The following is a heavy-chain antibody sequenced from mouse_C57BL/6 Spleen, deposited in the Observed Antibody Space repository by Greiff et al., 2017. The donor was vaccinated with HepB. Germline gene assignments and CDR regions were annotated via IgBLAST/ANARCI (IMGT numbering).Heavy chain of an antibody. D-gene: IGHD2-2*01. CDR2: IYPYNGVS. CDR1: GYSFTGYY. J-gene: IGHJ4*01. Sequence: QLQQSGPELVKPGASVKISCKASGYSFTGYYMHWVKQSHGNILDWIGYIYPYNGVSSYNQKFKGKATLTGDKSSSTAYMELRSLTSEDSAVYYCARVDYGYGQGGDYYAMDYWGQGTSVTVSS. CDR3: ARVDYGYGQGGDYYAMDY. V-gene: IGHV1-31*01.